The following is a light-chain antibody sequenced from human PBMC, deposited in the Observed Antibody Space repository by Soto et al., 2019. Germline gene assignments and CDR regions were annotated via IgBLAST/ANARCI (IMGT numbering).Light chain of an antibody. CDR1: QTLSSW. CDR3: QQYNSYSLT. Sequence: DIHMTQSPSTLSASVGDRVTITCRASQTLSSWLAWYQQKPGKTPKLLIYDVSTLESGVPSRFSGSGSGTEFTLTISSLQPDDFATYYCQQYNSYSLTFGGGTKVDIK. J-gene: IGKJ4*01. V-gene: IGKV1-5*01. CDR2: DVS.